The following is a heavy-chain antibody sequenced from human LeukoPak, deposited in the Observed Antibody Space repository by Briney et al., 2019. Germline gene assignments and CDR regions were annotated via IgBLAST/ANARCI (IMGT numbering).Heavy chain of an antibody. CDR3: ARTEGYCSGGNCYARYFDY. Sequence: GGSLRLSCAASGFTFSSNYMSWVRQAPGKGLEWVSLIYSGGSTNYADSVKGRFTISRDNSKNTLYLQMYNLRVEDTAVYYCARTEGYCSGGNCYARYFDYWGQGTLVTVSS. D-gene: IGHD2-15*01. V-gene: IGHV3-53*01. J-gene: IGHJ4*02. CDR1: GFTFSSNY. CDR2: IYSGGST.